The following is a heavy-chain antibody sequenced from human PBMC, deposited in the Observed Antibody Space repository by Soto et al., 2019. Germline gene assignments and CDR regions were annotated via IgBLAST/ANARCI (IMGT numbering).Heavy chain of an antibody. CDR1: GGSFSGYY. D-gene: IGHD6-6*01. CDR3: ARGNNGRPVRDAFDI. V-gene: IGHV4-34*01. CDR2: INHSGST. Sequence: QVQLQQWGAGLLKPSETLSLTCAVYGGSFSGYYWSWIRQPPGKGLEWIGEINHSGSTNYNPSLKSRVTISVDTSKNQFSLKLSSVTAADTAVYYCARGNNGRPVRDAFDIWGQGTMVTVSS. J-gene: IGHJ3*02.